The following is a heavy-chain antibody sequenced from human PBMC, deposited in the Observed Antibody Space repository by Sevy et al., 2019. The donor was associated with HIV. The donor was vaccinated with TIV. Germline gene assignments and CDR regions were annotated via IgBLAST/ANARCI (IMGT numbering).Heavy chain of an antibody. Sequence: GGSLRLSCEASGFTFGSFAMHWVRQAPGKGLEWVAFVSYDVAYKYYTDSMKGRFTISRDNSKNTLYLKMNSLRAEDTAYYYCARGGYYYAISRFYACDFWGQGTLVTVSS. CDR3: ARGGYYYAISRFYACDF. CDR2: VSYDVAYK. CDR1: GFTFGSFA. V-gene: IGHV3-30-3*01. J-gene: IGHJ4*02. D-gene: IGHD3-22*01.